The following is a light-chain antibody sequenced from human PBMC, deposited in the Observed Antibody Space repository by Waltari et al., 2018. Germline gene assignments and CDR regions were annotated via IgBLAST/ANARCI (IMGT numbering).Light chain of an antibody. CDR1: SSDLGGYNY. Sequence: QSALTQPASVSGSPGQSITISCTGTSSDLGGYNYVSWYQQHPGKAPKLMIFDVTKRPSGVSDRFSGSKSGNTASLTSSGLHTDDESDYYCSSYTSTNTVIFGGGTKVTVL. CDR3: SSYTSTNTVI. J-gene: IGLJ2*01. CDR2: DVT. V-gene: IGLV2-14*03.